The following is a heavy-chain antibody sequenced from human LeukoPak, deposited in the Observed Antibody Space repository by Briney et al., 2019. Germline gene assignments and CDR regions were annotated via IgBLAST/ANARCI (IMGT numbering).Heavy chain of an antibody. D-gene: IGHD4-17*01. V-gene: IGHV3-23*01. CDR2: VSGSGGST. J-gene: IGHJ4*02. CDR1: GFTFSSCA. Sequence: PGGSLRLSCAASGFTFSSCAMSWVRQAPGKGLEWVSTVSGSGGSTYYADSVKGRFTISRDNSKNTLYLQMNSLRAEDTAVYYCAKDQVSMTTDRLGGYFDYWGQGTLVTVSS. CDR3: AKDQVSMTTDRLGGYFDY.